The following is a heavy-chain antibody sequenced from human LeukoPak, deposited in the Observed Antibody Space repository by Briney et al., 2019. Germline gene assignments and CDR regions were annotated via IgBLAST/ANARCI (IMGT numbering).Heavy chain of an antibody. J-gene: IGHJ4*02. CDR1: NVSVGSGAYY. Sequence: PSQTLSLTCIVSNVSVGSGAYYWTWIRQHPGKGLEWIGYIYYSGSTYFSPSLKSRVSMSVDTSKNQFSLRLTSVTAADTAVYFYAAKGGGYDYRYWGQGTLVTVSS. V-gene: IGHV4-31*03. CDR3: AAKGGGYDYRY. D-gene: IGHD5-12*01. CDR2: IYYSGST.